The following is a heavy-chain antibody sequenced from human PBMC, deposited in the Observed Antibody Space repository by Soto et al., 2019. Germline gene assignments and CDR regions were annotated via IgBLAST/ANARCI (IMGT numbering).Heavy chain of an antibody. D-gene: IGHD3-10*01. CDR2: ISAYNGNT. J-gene: IGHJ3*02. V-gene: IGHV1-18*01. CDR3: ARVSETMVRGVIGAFDI. Sequence: ASVKGACKASGCTLTSYGISWVRQAPGQGLEWMGWISAYNGNTNYAQKLQGRVTMTTDTSTSTAYMELRSLRSDDTAVYYCARVSETMVRGVIGAFDIWGQGTMVPVSS. CDR1: GCTLTSYG.